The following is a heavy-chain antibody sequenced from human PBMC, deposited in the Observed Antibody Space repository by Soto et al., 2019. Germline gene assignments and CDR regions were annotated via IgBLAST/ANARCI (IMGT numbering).Heavy chain of an antibody. V-gene: IGHV4-34*01. CDR3: AREPGYCSGGSCYGGWFDP. D-gene: IGHD2-15*01. CDR1: GGSFSGYY. CDR2: INPSGST. Sequence: QVQLQQWGAGLLRPSETLSLTCAVYGGSFSGYYWSWIRQPPGKGLEWIGEINPSGSTTYNPSLHSRVTISVDTSKTQFSLKLSSVTAAATGVYYCAREPGYCSGGSCYGGWFDPWGQGTLVTVCS. J-gene: IGHJ5*02.